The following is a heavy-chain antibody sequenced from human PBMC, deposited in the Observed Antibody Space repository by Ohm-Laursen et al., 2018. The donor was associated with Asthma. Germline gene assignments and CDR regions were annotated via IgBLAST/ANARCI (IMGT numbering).Heavy chain of an antibody. Sequence: SETLSLTCSVSGGSISSYYWSWIRQPPGKGLEWIGYIYYSGSTNYNPSLKSRVTISVDTSKNQFSLKLSSVTAADTAVYYCAREATVITRYFDSWGQGILVTVSS. D-gene: IGHD4-23*01. V-gene: IGHV4-59*12. CDR2: IYYSGST. CDR1: GGSISSYY. CDR3: AREATVITRYFDS. J-gene: IGHJ4*02.